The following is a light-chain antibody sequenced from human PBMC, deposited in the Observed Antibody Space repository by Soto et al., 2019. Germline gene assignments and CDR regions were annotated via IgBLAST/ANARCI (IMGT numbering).Light chain of an antibody. CDR3: QQYKNWPWT. V-gene: IGKV3-15*01. CDR2: GAS. Sequence: EIVMTQSPVTLSVSPGGRATLSCRASQSISDTLAWYQQKPGQAPRLLIHGASTRAPGFPARFSGSGSGTDFTLTISSLQSEDFAVYYCQQYKNWPWTVGQGTK. CDR1: QSISDT. J-gene: IGKJ1*01.